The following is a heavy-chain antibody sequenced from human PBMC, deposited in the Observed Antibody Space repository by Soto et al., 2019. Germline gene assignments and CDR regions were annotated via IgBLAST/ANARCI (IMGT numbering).Heavy chain of an antibody. D-gene: IGHD1-1*01. Sequence: QVQLQESGPGLVKPSQTLSLTCTVSGVSINSGGYYWSWIRQHPGKGLEWIGYIYYTGSTYYNPSLKSRVTMSLDTSKNQCSLKLTSVTAADTAVYYCARGSQLERDAIDIWGQGTMITVSS. CDR3: ARGSQLERDAIDI. CDR1: GVSINSGGYY. J-gene: IGHJ3*02. CDR2: IYYTGST. V-gene: IGHV4-31*03.